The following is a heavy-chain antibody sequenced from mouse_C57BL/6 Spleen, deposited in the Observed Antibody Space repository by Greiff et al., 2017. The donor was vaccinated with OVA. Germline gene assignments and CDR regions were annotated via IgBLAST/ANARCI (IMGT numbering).Heavy chain of an antibody. CDR1: GYSITSGYF. Sequence: ESGPGLVKPSQSLSLSCSVTGYSITSGYFWNWIRQFPGNKLECMGYISYDGSNNYNPSLKNRISITRDTSKNQFFLKLNSVTTEDTAAYYCAREKAQATYAMDYWGQGTSVTVSS. CDR2: ISYDGSN. J-gene: IGHJ4*01. V-gene: IGHV3-6*01. CDR3: AREKAQATYAMDY. D-gene: IGHD3-2*02.